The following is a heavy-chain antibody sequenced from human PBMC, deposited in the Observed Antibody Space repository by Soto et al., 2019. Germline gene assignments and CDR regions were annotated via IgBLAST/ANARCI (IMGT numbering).Heavy chain of an antibody. Sequence: SVKVSCKASGGTFSSYAISWVRQAPGQGLEWMGGIIPIFGTANYAQKFQGRVTITADESTSTAYMELSSLRSEDTAVYYCASSYCSGGSCPLYYYDSSGYYDDYWGQGTLVTVST. CDR1: GGTFSSYA. CDR3: ASSYCSGGSCPLYYYDSSGYYDDY. J-gene: IGHJ4*02. CDR2: IIPIFGTA. D-gene: IGHD3-22*01. V-gene: IGHV1-69*13.